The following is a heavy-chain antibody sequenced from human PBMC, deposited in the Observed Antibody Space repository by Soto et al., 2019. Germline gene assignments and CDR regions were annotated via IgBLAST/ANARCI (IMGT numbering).Heavy chain of an antibody. J-gene: IGHJ2*01. CDR3: ARIPQIAVAGTRFGYFDL. V-gene: IGHV3-33*08. Sequence: PGGSLRLSCAGSGFTLSDHYIDWVRQAPGKGLEWVAVIWYDGSNKYYADSVKGRFTISRDNSKNTLYLQMNSLGAEDTAVYYCARIPQIAVAGTRFGYFDLWGRGTLVTVSS. CDR2: IWYDGSNK. D-gene: IGHD6-19*01. CDR1: GFTLSDHY.